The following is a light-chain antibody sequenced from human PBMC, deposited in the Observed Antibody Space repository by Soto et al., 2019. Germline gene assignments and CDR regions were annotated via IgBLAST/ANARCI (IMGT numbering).Light chain of an antibody. J-gene: IGKJ5*01. CDR2: GAS. V-gene: IGKV3-20*01. Sequence: GERATLSCRASQSVSSSYLAWYQQKPGQAPRLLIYGASSRATGIPDRFSGSGSGTDFTLTISRLEPEDFAVYYCQQYGTSPPITFGQGTRLEIK. CDR1: QSVSSSY. CDR3: QQYGTSPPIT.